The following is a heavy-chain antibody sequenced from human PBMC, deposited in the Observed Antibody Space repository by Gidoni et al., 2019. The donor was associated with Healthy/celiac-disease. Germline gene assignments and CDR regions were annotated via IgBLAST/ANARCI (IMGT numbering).Heavy chain of an antibody. Sequence: QVQLHQSGPGLVTPSQTLSLTSAISGDSVSSNSAPWNWSRQSPSRGLEWLGRTNYRSKWYHDYAVSVKSRVTINPDTSKNQFSLQLNSVTPEDTAVYYCARGWLFYGMDVWGQGTTVTVSS. V-gene: IGHV6-1*01. CDR1: GDSVSSNSAP. CDR2: TNYRSKWYH. CDR3: ARGWLFYGMDV. J-gene: IGHJ6*02. D-gene: IGHD6-19*01.